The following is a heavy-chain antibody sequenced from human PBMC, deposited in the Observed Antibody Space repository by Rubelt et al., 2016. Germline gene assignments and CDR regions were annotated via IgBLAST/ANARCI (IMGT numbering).Heavy chain of an antibody. J-gene: IGHJ4*02. V-gene: IGHV3-23*01. CDR3: ARGNSGSYFSYPYDY. Sequence: GKGLEWVSDISGSGLTTYYADSVKGRFTISRDNSKNTLYLQMNSLRAEDTAVYYCARGNSGSYFSYPYDYWGQGTLVTASS. CDR2: ISGSGLTT. D-gene: IGHD1-26*01.